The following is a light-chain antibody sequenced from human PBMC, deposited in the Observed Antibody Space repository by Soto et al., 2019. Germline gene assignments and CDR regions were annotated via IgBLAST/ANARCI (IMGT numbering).Light chain of an antibody. CDR3: QQYNNWPPIT. J-gene: IGKJ5*01. CDR2: GAS. CDR1: QSVSSK. Sequence: TVVTPSPATLSVSPGARATPSCRASQSVSSKLAWYQQKPGQAPRLLIYGASTRATGIPARFSGSGSGTEFTLSISSLQSEDSAVYYCQQYNNWPPITFGQGTRLEIK. V-gene: IGKV3D-15*01.